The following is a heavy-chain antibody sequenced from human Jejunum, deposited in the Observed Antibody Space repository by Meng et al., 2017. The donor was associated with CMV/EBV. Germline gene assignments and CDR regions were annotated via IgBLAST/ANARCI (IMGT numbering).Heavy chain of an antibody. CDR2: INYDGSVT. CDR3: AKGRSGGYYKFDN. Sequence: CAASEFTFSSYAMNWVRRAPGKGLEWVSSINYDGSVTYYADSVKGRFTVSRDNSKNTLYLQMNSLRVEDTAVYFCAKGRSGGYYKFDNWGQGTLVTVSS. D-gene: IGHD3-10*01. CDR1: EFTFSSYA. V-gene: IGHV3-23*01. J-gene: IGHJ4*02.